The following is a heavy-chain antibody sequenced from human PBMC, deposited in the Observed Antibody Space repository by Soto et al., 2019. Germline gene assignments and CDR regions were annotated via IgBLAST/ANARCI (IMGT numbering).Heavy chain of an antibody. CDR3: AREETAWPLAYGLDV. D-gene: IGHD2-21*02. CDR2: ISTRSDI. Sequence: GGPLRLSCVASGFTFSGYSMNWVHQAPGKGLEWVASISTRSDIYYADSVKGRFTISRDNAKNSVSLQMNSLRAEDTAVYYCAREETAWPLAYGLDVWGQGTTVTVS. V-gene: IGHV3-21*01. J-gene: IGHJ6*02. CDR1: GFTFSGYS.